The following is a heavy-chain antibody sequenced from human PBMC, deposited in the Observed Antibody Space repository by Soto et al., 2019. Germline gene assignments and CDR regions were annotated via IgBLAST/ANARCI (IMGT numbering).Heavy chain of an antibody. CDR2: IYYSGST. Sequence: PSETLSLTCTVSGGSISSYYWSWIRQPPGKGLEWIGYIYYSGSTNYNPSLKSRVAISVDTSKNQFSLKLSSVTAADTAVYYCAREGHDSSGYYSGYFDYWGQGTLVTVSS. CDR1: GGSISSYY. V-gene: IGHV4-59*01. CDR3: AREGHDSSGYYSGYFDY. J-gene: IGHJ4*02. D-gene: IGHD3-22*01.